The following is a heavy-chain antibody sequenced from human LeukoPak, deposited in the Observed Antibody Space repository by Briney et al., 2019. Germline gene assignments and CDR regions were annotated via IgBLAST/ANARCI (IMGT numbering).Heavy chain of an antibody. CDR2: INTDGGTT. J-gene: IGHJ6*03. V-gene: IGHV3-74*01. CDR1: GFTFSSYW. Sequence: QPGGSLRLSCVASGFTFSSYWMHWVRQAPGKGLVWVSRINTDGGTTTYADSVKGRFTISRDNAKNTLYLQMNSLRAEDTAVYYCARGSSLAYYVDVWGKGTTVTVSS. CDR3: ARGSSLAYYVDV. D-gene: IGHD3-16*02.